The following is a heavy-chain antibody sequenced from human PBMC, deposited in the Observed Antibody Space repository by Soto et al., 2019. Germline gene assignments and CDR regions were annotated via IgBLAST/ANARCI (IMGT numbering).Heavy chain of an antibody. CDR3: ARLAMAARRGYYGMDV. CDR2: IYYSGST. Sequence: SETLSLTCTVSGGSISSSSYYWGWIRQPPGKGLEWIGSIYYSGSTYYNPSLKSRVTISADKSITTAYLQWSSLKASDTAMYYCARLAMAARRGYYGMDVWGQGTTVTVSS. V-gene: IGHV4-39*07. D-gene: IGHD6-19*01. J-gene: IGHJ6*02. CDR1: GGSISSSSYY.